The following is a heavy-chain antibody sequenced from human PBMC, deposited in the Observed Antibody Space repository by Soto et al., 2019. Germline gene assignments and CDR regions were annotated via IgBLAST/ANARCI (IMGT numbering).Heavy chain of an antibody. CDR2: IIPIFGTA. D-gene: IGHD3-22*01. CDR1: GGTFSSYA. J-gene: IGHJ5*02. V-gene: IGHV1-69*13. Sequence: SVKVSCKASGGTFSSYAISWVRQAPGQGLEWVGGIIPIFGTANYAQKFQGRVTITADESTSTAYMELSSLRSEDTAVYYCARDSLTYYYDSSGYSWFDPWGQGTLVTVSS. CDR3: ARDSLTYYYDSSGYSWFDP.